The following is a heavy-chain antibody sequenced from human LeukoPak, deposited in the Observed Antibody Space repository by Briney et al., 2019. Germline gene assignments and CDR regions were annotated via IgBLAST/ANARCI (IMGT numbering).Heavy chain of an antibody. Sequence: GGSLRLSCAASGFTFRSYWMPWVRQAPGKGLVWVSRINGDGSSTSYADSVKGRFTISRDNAKNTLYLQMNSLRAEDTAVYCCAGGELLLDYWGQGTLVTVSS. J-gene: IGHJ4*02. D-gene: IGHD1-7*01. CDR3: AGGELLLDY. CDR2: INGDGSST. CDR1: GFTFRSYW. V-gene: IGHV3-74*01.